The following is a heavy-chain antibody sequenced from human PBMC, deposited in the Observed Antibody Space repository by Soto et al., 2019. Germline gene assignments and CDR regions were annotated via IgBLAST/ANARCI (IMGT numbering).Heavy chain of an antibody. J-gene: IGHJ4*02. CDR3: ARVNYYDFWSGLKYFDD. CDR1: GFPFSIYA. D-gene: IGHD3-3*01. Sequence: EVQLVESGGGLVKPGGSLRLSCAASGFPFSIYAMSWVRQAPGKGLEWVSSITSNSNMNYADSVRGRFTISRDNAKNSLYLQMNSLRAEDTAVYYCARVNYYDFWSGLKYFDDWGQGTLVTVSS. CDR2: ITSNSNM. V-gene: IGHV3-21*01.